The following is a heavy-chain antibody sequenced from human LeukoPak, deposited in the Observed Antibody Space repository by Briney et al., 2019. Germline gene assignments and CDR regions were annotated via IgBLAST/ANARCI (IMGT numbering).Heavy chain of an antibody. CDR3: ARGTPRPSSIAARMGRVDV. Sequence: GASVKVSCRASEYTFNGYYMHWVRQAPGQGLEWMGWINPNSGGTNYAQKFQGRVTMTRDTSISTAYMELSRLRSDDTAVYYCARGTPRPSSIAARMGRVDVWGKGTTVTVSS. J-gene: IGHJ6*04. V-gene: IGHV1-2*02. D-gene: IGHD6-6*01. CDR2: INPNSGGT. CDR1: EYTFNGYY.